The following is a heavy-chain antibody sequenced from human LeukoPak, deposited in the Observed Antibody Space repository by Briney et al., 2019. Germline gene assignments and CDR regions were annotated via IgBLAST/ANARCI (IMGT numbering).Heavy chain of an antibody. CDR3: ARSWDYDILTGPYAFDI. Sequence: GGSLRLSCAASGFTFTHYAMSWVREAPGKGLEWVSSISSSSSYIYYADSVKGRFTISRDNAKNSLYLQMNSLRAEDTAVYYCARSWDYDILTGPYAFDIWGQGTMVTVSS. CDR1: GFTFTHYA. V-gene: IGHV3-21*01. J-gene: IGHJ3*02. CDR2: ISSSSSYI. D-gene: IGHD3-9*01.